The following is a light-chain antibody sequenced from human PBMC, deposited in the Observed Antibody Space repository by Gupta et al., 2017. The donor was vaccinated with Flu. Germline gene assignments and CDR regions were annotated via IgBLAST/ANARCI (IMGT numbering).Light chain of an antibody. J-gene: IGLJ3*02. CDR3: SSSTGTSTVV. V-gene: IGLV2-14*01. CDR1: TSDVGGYNY. CDR2: EVS. Sequence: QSALPPPASVSGSPGQSITISCTGSTSDVGGYNYVSWYQQHPGKAPKRLIYEVSYRPSGVSNRFSGSKSGNTASLTISGLQPEDEADYYCSSSTGTSTVVFGGGTKMTVL.